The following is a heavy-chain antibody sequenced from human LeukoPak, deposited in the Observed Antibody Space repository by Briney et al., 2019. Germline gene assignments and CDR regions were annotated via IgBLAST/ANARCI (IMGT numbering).Heavy chain of an antibody. CDR1: GFTFSNAW. CDR2: IKSKTDGGTT. Sequence: GGSLRLSCAVSGFTFSNAWMSWVRQAPGKGLEWVGRIKSKTDGGTTDYAAPVKGRFTISRDDSKNTLYLQMNSLKTEDTAVYYCTTDFLRYSGYSYGPFDYWGQGTLVTVSS. CDR3: TTDFLRYSGYSYGPFDY. V-gene: IGHV3-15*01. D-gene: IGHD5-18*01. J-gene: IGHJ4*02.